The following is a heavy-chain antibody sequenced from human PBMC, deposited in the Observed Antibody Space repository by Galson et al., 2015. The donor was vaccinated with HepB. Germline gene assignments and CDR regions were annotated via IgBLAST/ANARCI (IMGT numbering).Heavy chain of an antibody. Sequence: SVKVSCKASGYSFPSNGITWVRQAPGHGLEWMGWINVYNGYTKYAQKVQGRVTMTTDTSTNIAYMELGSLRSDDTAIYYCARGEFSGWVDYWGQGTLVTVSS. CDR1: GYSFPSNG. CDR3: ARGEFSGWVDY. D-gene: IGHD6-19*01. J-gene: IGHJ4*02. V-gene: IGHV1-18*04. CDR2: INVYNGYT.